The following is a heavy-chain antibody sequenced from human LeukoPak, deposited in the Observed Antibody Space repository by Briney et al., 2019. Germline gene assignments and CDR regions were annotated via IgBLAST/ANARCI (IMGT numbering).Heavy chain of an antibody. J-gene: IGHJ4*02. CDR1: VGSFSGYY. CDR3: ARGRNYYVLDY. D-gene: IGHD3-10*02. V-gene: IGHV4-34*01. Sequence: SETLSLTCAVYVGSFSGYYWSGIRQPPGKGLEWIGEINHSGSTNYNPYLKSRVTISVDTSKNQFSLKLSSVTAADTAVYYCARGRNYYVLDYWGQGTLVTVSS. CDR2: INHSGST.